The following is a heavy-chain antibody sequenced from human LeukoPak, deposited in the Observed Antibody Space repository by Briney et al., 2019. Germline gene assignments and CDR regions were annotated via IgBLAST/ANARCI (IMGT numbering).Heavy chain of an antibody. CDR2: MNPNSGNT. V-gene: IGHV1-8*01. Sequence: GASVKVSCKASGYTFTSYDINWVRQAPGQGLEWMGWMNPNSGNTGYAQKFQGRVTMTRNTSISTAYMELSSLRSEDTAVYYCARVRGVIKGVLYNWFGPWGQGTLVTVSS. CDR3: ARVRGVIKGVLYNWFGP. CDR1: GYTFTSYD. D-gene: IGHD3-10*01. J-gene: IGHJ5*02.